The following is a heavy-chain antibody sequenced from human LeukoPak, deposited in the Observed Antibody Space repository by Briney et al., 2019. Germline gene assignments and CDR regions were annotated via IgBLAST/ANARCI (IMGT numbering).Heavy chain of an antibody. CDR3: AKDRIAAAGSSY. D-gene: IGHD6-13*01. Sequence: GGSLRFSCAASGFTFSSYGMHWVRQAPGKGLEWVAFIRYDGSNKYYADSVKGRFTISRDNSKNTLYLQMNSLRAEDTAVYYCAKDRIAAAGSSYWGQGTLVTVSS. CDR2: IRYDGSNK. V-gene: IGHV3-30*02. CDR1: GFTFSSYG. J-gene: IGHJ4*02.